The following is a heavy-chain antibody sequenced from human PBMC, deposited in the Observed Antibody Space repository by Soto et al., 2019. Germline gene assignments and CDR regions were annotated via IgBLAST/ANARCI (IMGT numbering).Heavy chain of an antibody. D-gene: IGHD2-15*01. V-gene: IGHV2-70*04. CDR3: ARYSNGHFDY. CDR1: GFSLSTSGMR. Sequence: SGPTLVNPTQTLTLTCTFSGFSLSTSGMRVSWIRQPPGKALEWLARIDSDDDKFYSTSLKTRLTISKDTSKNQVVPTMTNMDSVDTATHYCARYSNGHFDYWGQGTVVTVSS. CDR2: IDSDDDK. J-gene: IGHJ4*02.